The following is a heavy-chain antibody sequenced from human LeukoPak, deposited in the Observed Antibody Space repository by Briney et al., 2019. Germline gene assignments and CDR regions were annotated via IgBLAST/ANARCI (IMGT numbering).Heavy chain of an antibody. J-gene: IGHJ4*02. V-gene: IGHV1-46*01. CDR1: GYTFTSYY. CDR2: INPSGGST. D-gene: IGHD4-11*01. CDR3: ARGGMTTYEGTGVLKFGDY. Sequence: GASVKVSCKASGYTFTSYYMHWVRQAPGQGLEWMWIINPSGGSTSYAQKFQGRVTMTRDTSTSTVYMELSSLRSEDTAVYYCARGGMTTYEGTGVLKFGDYWGQGTLVTVSS.